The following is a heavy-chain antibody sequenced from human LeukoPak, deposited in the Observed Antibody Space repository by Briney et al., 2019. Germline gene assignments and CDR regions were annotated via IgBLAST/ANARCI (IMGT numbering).Heavy chain of an antibody. CDR1: GYIFTGYY. CDR3: ARVGCLYSSGCFHDY. CDR2: INPSGGST. V-gene: IGHV1-46*01. Sequence: ASVKVSCKASGYIFTGYYMHWVRQAPGQGLEWMGIINPSGGSTSYAQKFQGRVTMTRDMSTSTVYMELSSLRSEDTAVYYCARVGCLYSSGCFHDYWGQGTLVTVSS. J-gene: IGHJ4*02. D-gene: IGHD6-19*01.